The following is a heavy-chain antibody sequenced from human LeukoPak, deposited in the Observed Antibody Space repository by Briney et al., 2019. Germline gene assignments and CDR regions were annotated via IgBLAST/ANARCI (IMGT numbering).Heavy chain of an antibody. D-gene: IGHD2-15*01. CDR1: GFSFSNYG. J-gene: IGHJ4*02. CDR3: AQWAYCSGASCYHHFDY. CDR2: ISTNGGST. Sequence: PGGSLRLSCAASGFSFSNYGMSWVRQAPGKGLEWVSIISTNGGSTYYADSVKGRFTMSRDNSENTLYLQMNSLRAEDTAVYYCAQWAYCSGASCYHHFDYWGQGTLVTVSS. V-gene: IGHV3-23*01.